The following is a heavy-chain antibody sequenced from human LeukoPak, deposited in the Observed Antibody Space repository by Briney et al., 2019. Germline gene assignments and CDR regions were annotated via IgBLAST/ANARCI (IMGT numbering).Heavy chain of an antibody. CDR2: ISAYNGNT. Sequence: ASVKVSCKASGYTSTSYGISWVRQAPGQGLEWMGWISAYNGNTNYAQKLQGRVTMTTDTSTSTAYMELRSLRSDDTAVYYCARDIHPTNDYGDYGVNWFDPWGQGTLVTVSS. V-gene: IGHV1-18*01. J-gene: IGHJ5*02. D-gene: IGHD4-17*01. CDR3: ARDIHPTNDYGDYGVNWFDP. CDR1: GYTSTSYG.